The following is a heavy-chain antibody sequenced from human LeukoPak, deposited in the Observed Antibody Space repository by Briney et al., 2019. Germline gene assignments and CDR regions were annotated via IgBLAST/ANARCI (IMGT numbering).Heavy chain of an antibody. V-gene: IGHV4-31*03. J-gene: IGHJ5*02. CDR1: GGSISSGVYY. CDR3: ARASSGYYSS. D-gene: IGHD3-22*01. Sequence: SSETLSLTCTVSGGSISSGVYYWSWIRQHPGKGLEWIGYIYYSGSTYYNPSLKSRVTISVDTSKNQFSLKLSSVTAADTAVYYCARASSGYYSSWGQGTLVTVSS. CDR2: IYYSGST.